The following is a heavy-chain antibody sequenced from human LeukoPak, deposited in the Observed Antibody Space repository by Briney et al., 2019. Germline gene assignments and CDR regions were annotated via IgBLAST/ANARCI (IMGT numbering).Heavy chain of an antibody. D-gene: IGHD6-13*01. CDR3: ARALVRGGSSSWYDYYYYYMDV. CDR2: IIHSGRT. J-gene: IGHJ6*03. CDR1: GGSFNGYY. V-gene: IGHV4-34*12. Sequence: SETLSLTCAVYGGSFNGYYWSWIRQPPGKGLEWIGEIIHSGRTSYNPSLKGRVTISVDTSKNQFSLKLSSVTAADTAVYYCARALVRGGSSSWYDYYYYYMDVWGKGTTVTVSS.